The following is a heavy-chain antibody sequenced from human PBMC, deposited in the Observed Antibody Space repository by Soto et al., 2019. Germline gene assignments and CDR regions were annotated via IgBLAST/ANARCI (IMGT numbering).Heavy chain of an antibody. CDR1: GFTFSSYA. CDR3: ARKGSGSYDFDY. D-gene: IGHD1-26*01. V-gene: IGHV3-64*01. CDR2: ISSNGGST. Sequence: EVPLVESGGGLVQPGGSLRLSCAASGFTFSSYAMHWVRQAPGKGLEYVSAISSNGGSTYYANSVKGRFTISRDNSKNTPYLQMGSLRAEDMAVYYCARKGSGSYDFDYWGQGTLVTVSS. J-gene: IGHJ4*02.